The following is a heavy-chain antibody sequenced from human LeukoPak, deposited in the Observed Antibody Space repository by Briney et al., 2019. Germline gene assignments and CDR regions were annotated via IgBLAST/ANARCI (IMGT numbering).Heavy chain of an antibody. CDR2: VYYSGST. CDR1: GGSISSYY. V-gene: IGHV4-59*08. Sequence: SETLSLTCTVSGGSISSYYWSWIRQPPGKGLEWIGYVYYSGSTNYNPSLKSRVTISVDTSKNQFSLKLSSVTAADTAVYYCARQKLDDVMYYFDYWGQGTLVTVSS. D-gene: IGHD6-13*01. CDR3: ARQKLDDVMYYFDY. J-gene: IGHJ4*02.